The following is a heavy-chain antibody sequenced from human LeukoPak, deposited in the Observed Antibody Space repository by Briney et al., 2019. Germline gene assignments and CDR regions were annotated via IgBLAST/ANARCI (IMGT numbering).Heavy chain of an antibody. CDR3: AKDGFDYYDSSGFSYFDY. J-gene: IGHJ4*02. V-gene: IGHV3-23*01. D-gene: IGHD3-22*01. CDR2: ISGGGAAI. Sequence: PGESLTLSCSACGFTLSKCALRWVRQAPGKGRQWVSGISGGGAAIYYADSVRGRFTISRDNSKHTLYLQMNSLRAEDTAVYFCAKDGFDYYDSSGFSYFDYWGQGTLVTVSS. CDR1: GFTLSKCA.